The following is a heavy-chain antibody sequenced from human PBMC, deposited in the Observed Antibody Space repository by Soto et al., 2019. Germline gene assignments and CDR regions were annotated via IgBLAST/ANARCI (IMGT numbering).Heavy chain of an antibody. CDR1: GGSFTSYN. Sequence: SVKVSCKASGGSFTSYNLQWVRQAPGQGLEWMGRINPMADVLHYAQRFQGRVTITADRSTGIGYMELSSLTTEDTAVYYCAKEFVVGATGQAFDIWGQGTMVTVSS. V-gene: IGHV1-69*04. D-gene: IGHD1-26*01. J-gene: IGHJ3*02. CDR2: INPMADVL. CDR3: AKEFVVGATGQAFDI.